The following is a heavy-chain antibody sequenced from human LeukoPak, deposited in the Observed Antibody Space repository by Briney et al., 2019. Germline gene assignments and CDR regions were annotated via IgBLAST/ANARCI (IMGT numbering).Heavy chain of an antibody. CDR3: AREYSSGWYSGAEYFQH. CDR1: GGSFSGYY. V-gene: IGHV4-34*01. D-gene: IGHD6-19*01. Sequence: SETLSLTCAVYGGSFSGYYWSWIRQPPGKGLEWIGEINHSESTNYNPSLKSRVTISVDTSKNQFSLKLSSVTAADTAVYYCAREYSSGWYSGAEYFQHWGQGTLVTVSS. J-gene: IGHJ1*01. CDR2: INHSEST.